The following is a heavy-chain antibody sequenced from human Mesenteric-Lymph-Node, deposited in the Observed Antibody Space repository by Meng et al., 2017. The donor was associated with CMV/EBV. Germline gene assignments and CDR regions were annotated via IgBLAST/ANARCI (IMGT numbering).Heavy chain of an antibody. CDR2: MNPNSGNT. J-gene: IGHJ4*02. Sequence: CKASGYTFTSYDINWVRQATGQGLEWMGWMNPNSGNTGYAQKFQGRVTMTRNTSISTAYMELSSLRSEDTAVYYCARGDYDILTGYHAWGQGTLVTVSS. D-gene: IGHD3-9*01. CDR3: ARGDYDILTGYHA. V-gene: IGHV1-8*01. CDR1: GYTFTSYD.